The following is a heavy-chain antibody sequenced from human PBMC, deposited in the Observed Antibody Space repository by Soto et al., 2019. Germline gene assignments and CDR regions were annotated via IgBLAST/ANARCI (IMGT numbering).Heavy chain of an antibody. CDR2: ISGSGDST. J-gene: IGHJ3*01. V-gene: IGHV3-23*01. Sequence: PGGALRLSCAASGFTFRSSAMSWVRQAPGKCLEWVSAISGSGDSTYTADSVKGRCTISRDNSKNTLYLQMSGLRAKDTAIYYCARLRMTSILVFPANAFDFWGQGXMVTV. CDR1: GFTFRSSA. CDR3: ARLRMTSILVFPANAFDF. D-gene: IGHD2-2*01.